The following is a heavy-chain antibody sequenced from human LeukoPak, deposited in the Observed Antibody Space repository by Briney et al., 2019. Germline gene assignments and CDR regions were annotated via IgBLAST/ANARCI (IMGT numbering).Heavy chain of an antibody. V-gene: IGHV4-34*12. CDR1: GGSFSGYY. D-gene: IGHD2-2*01. CDR3: ARVRSIVVVPANTRFDY. J-gene: IGHJ4*02. Sequence: PSETLSLTCAVYGGSFSGYYWSWIRQPPGKGLEWLGEIIHSGSTNYNPSLKSRVTISVDTSKNQFSLKLSSVTAADTAVYHCARVRSIVVVPANTRFDYWGQGTLVTVSS. CDR2: IIHSGST.